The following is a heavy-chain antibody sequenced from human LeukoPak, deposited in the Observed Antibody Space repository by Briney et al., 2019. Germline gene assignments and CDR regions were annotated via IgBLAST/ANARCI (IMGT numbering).Heavy chain of an antibody. CDR1: GGSISSSSYY. V-gene: IGHV4-39*01. D-gene: IGHD2-2*01. Sequence: SETLSLTCTVSGGSISSSSYYWGCIRQPPGKGLEWIGSIYYSGSTYYNPSLKSRVPISVDTSKNQFSLKLSSVTAADTAVYYCARSDCSSTSCPHAGYYYYMDVWGKGTTVTVPS. J-gene: IGHJ6*03. CDR2: IYYSGST. CDR3: ARSDCSSTSCPHAGYYYYMDV.